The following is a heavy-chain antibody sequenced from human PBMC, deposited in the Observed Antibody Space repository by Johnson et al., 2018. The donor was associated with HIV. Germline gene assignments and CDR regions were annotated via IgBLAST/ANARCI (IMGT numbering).Heavy chain of an antibody. CDR2: IWYDGSNK. CDR1: GFTFSSYG. CDR3: ASDGDSQQLPLGDAFDV. Sequence: QVQLVESGGGVVQPGRSLRLSCAASGFTFSSYGMHWVRQAPGKGLEWVAVIWYDGSNKYYADSVTGRFTISRDNSKNTLYLQMNNLRVDDTGVYYCASDGDSQQLPLGDAFDVWGHGTLVTVSS. J-gene: IGHJ3*01. D-gene: IGHD6-13*01. V-gene: IGHV3-33*01.